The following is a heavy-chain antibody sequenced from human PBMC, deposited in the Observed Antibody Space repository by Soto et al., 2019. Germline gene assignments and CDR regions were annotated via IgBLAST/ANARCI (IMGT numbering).Heavy chain of an antibody. J-gene: IGHJ5*02. CDR2: ISAYSGNT. V-gene: IGHV1-18*01. D-gene: IGHD3-10*01. Sequence: GASVKVSCKASGYTFTSYGISWVRQAPGQGLEWMGWISAYSGNTNYAQKLQGGVTMTTDTSTSTAYMELRSLRSDDTAVYYCARDLSITMVRGVIITFNWFDPWGQGTLVTVSS. CDR3: ARDLSITMVRGVIITFNWFDP. CDR1: GYTFTSYG.